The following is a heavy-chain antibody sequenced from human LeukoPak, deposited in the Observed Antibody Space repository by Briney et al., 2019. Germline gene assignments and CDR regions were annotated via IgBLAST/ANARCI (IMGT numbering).Heavy chain of an antibody. Sequence: PGGSLRLSCATSGFKFDDYGMHWVRQAPRKGLEWVSGISWNGAIMVYADSVKGRFTISRDNAKNSLYLQMKSLRVEDTALYYCAKDISIGGFADGYLHGMDAWGQGTTVTVSS. CDR2: ISWNGAIM. CDR3: AKDISIGGFADGYLHGMDA. D-gene: IGHD6-25*01. J-gene: IGHJ6*02. V-gene: IGHV3-9*01. CDR1: GFKFDDYG.